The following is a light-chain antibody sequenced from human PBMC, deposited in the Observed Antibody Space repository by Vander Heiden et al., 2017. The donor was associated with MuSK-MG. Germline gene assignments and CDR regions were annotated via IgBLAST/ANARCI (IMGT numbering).Light chain of an antibody. J-gene: IGKJ2*01. CDR3: MQALQTQYT. V-gene: IGKV2-28*01. CDR2: LGS. CDR1: QSLLHSNGYNY. Sequence: DIVMTQSPLSLPVTPGEPASISCRSSQSLLHSNGYNYLDWYLQKPGQSPQLLIYLGSNRASGVPDRFSGSGSGTDFTLKISRVEAEDVGVYYCMQALQTQYTFGQGTKLXIK.